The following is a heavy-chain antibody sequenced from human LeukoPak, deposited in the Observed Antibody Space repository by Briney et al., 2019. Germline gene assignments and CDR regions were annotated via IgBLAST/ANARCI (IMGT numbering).Heavy chain of an antibody. J-gene: IGHJ4*02. Sequence: GGSLRLSCAASGFTFRNYAMSWVRQAPGKGLEWVSAISGSGGSTYYADSVKGRFTISRDNSKNTLDLQMSSLRAEDTAIYYCAGDYSTGWYQFGYWGQGTLVTVSS. D-gene: IGHD6-19*01. V-gene: IGHV3-23*01. CDR1: GFTFRNYA. CDR3: AGDYSTGWYQFGY. CDR2: ISGSGGST.